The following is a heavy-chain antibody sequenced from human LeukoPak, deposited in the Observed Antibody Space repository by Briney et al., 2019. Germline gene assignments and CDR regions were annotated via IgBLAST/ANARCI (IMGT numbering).Heavy chain of an antibody. CDR1: GGSISSYY. CDR3: ARDVGQKGYYGMDV. J-gene: IGHJ6*02. D-gene: IGHD2-15*01. Sequence: PSETLSLTCTVSGGSISSYYWSWIRQPPGKGLEWIGYIYYSGSTNYNPSLKSRVTISVDTSKNQFSLKLSSVTAADTAVYYCARDVGQKGYYGMDVWGQGTTVTVSS. V-gene: IGHV4-59*01. CDR2: IYYSGST.